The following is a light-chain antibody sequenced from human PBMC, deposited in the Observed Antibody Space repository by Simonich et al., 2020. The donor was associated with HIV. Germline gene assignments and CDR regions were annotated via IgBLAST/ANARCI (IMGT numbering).Light chain of an antibody. V-gene: IGKV1-NL1*01. J-gene: IGKJ1*01. Sequence: DIQLTHSPSSLSASVGNNVTIICRASQGFCNFLAWYQQKPGKAPKLLRYAASRLESGVPSRFSGSGSGTDYTLTISSLQPEDFATYYCQQYYSTPPTFGQGTKVEIK. CDR2: AAS. CDR3: QQYYSTPPT. CDR1: QGFCNF.